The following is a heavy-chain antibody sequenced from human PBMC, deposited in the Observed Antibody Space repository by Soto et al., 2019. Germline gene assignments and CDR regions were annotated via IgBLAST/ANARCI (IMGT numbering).Heavy chain of an antibody. CDR1: GGSLSYRY. J-gene: IGHJ6*03. Sequence: QVQLQESGPGLVNPSETLSLTCIVSGGSLSYRYWSWIRQPPGTHLEWIAYIYYSATTNYSPSLRNRLTVAVDTAKNQFSLKLTSVTAADTAMYYWARTIDYGYMDVWGKWTTVTVSS. D-gene: IGHD3-16*01. V-gene: IGHV4-59*11. CDR3: ARTIDYGYMDV. CDR2: IYYSATT.